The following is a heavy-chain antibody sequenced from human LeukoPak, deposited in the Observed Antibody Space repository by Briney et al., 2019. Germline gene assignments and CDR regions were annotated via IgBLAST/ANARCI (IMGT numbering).Heavy chain of an antibody. V-gene: IGHV3-21*01. J-gene: IGHJ6*03. D-gene: IGHD6-13*01. Sequence: GGSLRLSCAASGFTFRSYSMNWVRQAPGKGLEWVSAISGSGGSTYYADSVKGRFTISRDNAKNSLYLQMNSLRAEDTAVYYCARVAAAGTSYYYYMDVWGKGTTVTVSS. CDR1: GFTFRSYS. CDR3: ARVAAAGTSYYYYMDV. CDR2: ISGSGGST.